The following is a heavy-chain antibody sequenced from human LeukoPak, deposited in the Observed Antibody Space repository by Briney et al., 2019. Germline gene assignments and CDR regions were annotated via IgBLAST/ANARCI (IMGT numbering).Heavy chain of an antibody. CDR3: ASVGISSGWYWAGYYGMDV. V-gene: IGHV4-59*08. CDR1: GGSISSYY. J-gene: IGHJ6*02. Sequence: PSETLSLTCTVSGGSISSYYWSWIRQPPGKGLEWIGHIYYSGNTNYNPPPKSRATIPVHTTNNQFPLNLSSGTAATTALYYCASVGISSGWYWAGYYGMDVWGQGTTVTVSS. CDR2: IYYSGNT. D-gene: IGHD6-19*01.